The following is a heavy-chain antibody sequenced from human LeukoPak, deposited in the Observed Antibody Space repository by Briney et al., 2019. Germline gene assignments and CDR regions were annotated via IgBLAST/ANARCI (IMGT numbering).Heavy chain of an antibody. V-gene: IGHV1-18*01. J-gene: IGHJ4*02. D-gene: IGHD3-22*01. Sequence: ASVKVSCKASGYTFTSYGISWVRQAPGQGLEWMGWISAYNGNTNYAQKLQGRVTMTTDTSTSTAYMELSSLRSEDTAVYYCARGRGITMIPPLGYWGQGTLVTVSS. CDR3: ARGRGITMIPPLGY. CDR1: GYTFTSYG. CDR2: ISAYNGNT.